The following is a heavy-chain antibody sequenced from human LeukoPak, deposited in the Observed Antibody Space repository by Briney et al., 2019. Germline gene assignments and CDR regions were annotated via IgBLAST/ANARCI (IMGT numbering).Heavy chain of an antibody. CDR1: GFTFGSYW. Sequence: GGSLRLSCAASGFTFGSYWMSWVRQAPGKGLEWVANIKQNGSEKYYVDSVKGRFTISRDNAKNSLYLQMNSLRADGTAVYYCARNNYGDLAYWGQGTLVTVSS. J-gene: IGHJ4*02. V-gene: IGHV3-7*01. CDR2: IKQNGSEK. CDR3: ARNNYGDLAY. D-gene: IGHD4-17*01.